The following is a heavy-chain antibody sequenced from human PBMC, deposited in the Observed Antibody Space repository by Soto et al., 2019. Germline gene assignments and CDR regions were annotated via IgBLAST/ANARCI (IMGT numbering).Heavy chain of an antibody. CDR3: AKDLRGSGGSFYYYGMDV. D-gene: IGHD2-15*01. Sequence: EVQLLESGGGLVQPGGSLRLSCAASGFTFSSYAMTWVRQAPGKGLEWVSGISGSGGSTYYADSVKGRFTISRDNSKNTLYLQMNSLRAEDTAVYYCAKDLRGSGGSFYYYGMDVWGQGTTVTVSS. CDR2: ISGSGGST. J-gene: IGHJ6*02. CDR1: GFTFSSYA. V-gene: IGHV3-23*01.